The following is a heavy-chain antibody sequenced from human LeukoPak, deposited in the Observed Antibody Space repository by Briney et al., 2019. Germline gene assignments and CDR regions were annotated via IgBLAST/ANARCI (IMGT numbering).Heavy chain of an antibody. D-gene: IGHD6-19*01. CDR3: ARLKGC. CDR1: GFTFSSYG. CDR2: ISYDGNNK. Sequence: GGSLRLSCAASGFTFSSYGMHWVRQAPGKGLEWVAVISYDGNNKYFADSLKGRFTVSRDNSKNTLYLLMNSLRAEDTAVYYCARLKGCWGQGTLVTVSS. V-gene: IGHV3-30*03. J-gene: IGHJ4*02.